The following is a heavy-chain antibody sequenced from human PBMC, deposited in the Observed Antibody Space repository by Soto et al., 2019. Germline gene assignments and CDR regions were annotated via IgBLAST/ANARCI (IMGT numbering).Heavy chain of an antibody. Sequence: GGSLRLSCGASGFIFSSYDMHWVRQAPGKGLEWVAVIWSDGSNKYYADSVKGRFTISRDNSNNTLYLQMNSLRAEDTAVYYCARDARIATRRRTGANDYWGQGTLVTVSS. CDR1: GFIFSSYD. CDR3: ARDARIATRRRTGANDY. CDR2: IWSDGSNK. V-gene: IGHV3-33*01. D-gene: IGHD6-6*01. J-gene: IGHJ4*02.